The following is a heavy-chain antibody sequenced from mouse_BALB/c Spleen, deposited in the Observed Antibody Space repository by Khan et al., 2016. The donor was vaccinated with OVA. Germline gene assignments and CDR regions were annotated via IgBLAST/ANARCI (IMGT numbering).Heavy chain of an antibody. J-gene: IGHJ3*01. V-gene: IGHV1-7*01. D-gene: IGHD1-1*01. CDR2: IDPSTDYT. CDR1: GYTFTSYW. Sequence: QVQLQQSEAELAKPGASVKMSCKASGYTFTSYWMHWVKQRPGQGLEWIGYIDPSTDYTEYNQKFRDKATLTVDKSSTTVYMQLTSLTSEDSAVYYCVKHGSSSAWFTYWGQGTLVTVSA. CDR3: VKHGSSSAWFTY.